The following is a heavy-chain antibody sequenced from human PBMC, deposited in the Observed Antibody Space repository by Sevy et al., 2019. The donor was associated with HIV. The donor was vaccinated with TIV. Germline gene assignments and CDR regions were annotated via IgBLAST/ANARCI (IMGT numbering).Heavy chain of an antibody. J-gene: IGHJ4*02. CDR2: IFSDGITT. D-gene: IGHD3-9*01. CDR3: ARESPRDWYLDS. Sequence: GGSLRLSCAASGFTFRNSGMHWVRQSPGKGLEWVASIFSDGITTNYGDSVKGRFTVFRDNSKRTLYMQMNSLRVEDTAVYYCARESPRDWYLDSWGQGSQVTVSS. CDR1: GFTFRNSG. V-gene: IGHV3-33*01.